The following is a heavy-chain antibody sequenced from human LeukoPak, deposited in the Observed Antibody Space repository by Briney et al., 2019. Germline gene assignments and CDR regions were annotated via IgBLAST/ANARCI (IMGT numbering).Heavy chain of an antibody. CDR2: IRNRTYGGTT. CDR3: TRGVEMTTISPYY. D-gene: IGHD5-24*01. V-gene: IGHV3-49*03. CDR1: GFSFSDYS. Sequence: PGGSLRLSCAVSGFSFSDYSISWFRQAPGKGREWVGFIRNRTYGGTTEYAASVKGRFTILRDDSTSIAYLQMNSLKTEDTAMYYCTRGVEMTTISPYYWGQGTLVTVSS. J-gene: IGHJ4*02.